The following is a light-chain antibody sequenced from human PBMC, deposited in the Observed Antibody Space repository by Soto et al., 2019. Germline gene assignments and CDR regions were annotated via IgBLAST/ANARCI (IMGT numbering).Light chain of an antibody. CDR2: EVS. V-gene: IGLV2-8*01. J-gene: IGLJ2*01. CDR1: SSDVGDYNY. CDR3: SSYAVSNSLV. Sequence: QSALTQPPSASGSPGQSVTISCTGTSSDVGDYNYGSWYQQHPGNAPKLMIYEVSKRPSGVPDRFSVSKSGKTASLTVSGLQAEDEADYYCSSYAVSNSLVFGGGNQLTVL.